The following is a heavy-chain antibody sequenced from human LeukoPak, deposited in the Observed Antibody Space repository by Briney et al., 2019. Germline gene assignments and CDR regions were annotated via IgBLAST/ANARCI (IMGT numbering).Heavy chain of an antibody. V-gene: IGHV3-13*01. CDR2: IASAGDT. CDR3: VRGGHIGFDY. CDR1: GFNFSGFG. D-gene: IGHD2-21*01. J-gene: IGHJ4*02. Sequence: SGGSLRLSCAASGFNFSGFGMHWVRQATGGGLEWVSSIASAGDTYYVDSVPGRFTISRENAKNSLYLQMNSLRAGDTAVYYCVRGGHIGFDYWGQGTLVIVSS.